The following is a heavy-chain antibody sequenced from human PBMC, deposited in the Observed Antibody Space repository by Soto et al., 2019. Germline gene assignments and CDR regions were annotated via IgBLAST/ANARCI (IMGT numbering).Heavy chain of an antibody. CDR3: ARVKECSSINCYARDAFDI. V-gene: IGHV1-24*01. CDR1: GYTLTELS. J-gene: IGHJ3*02. D-gene: IGHD2-2*01. Sequence: ASVKVSCKVSGYTLTELSMHWVRQAPGKRLDWMGGFDPEDGETIYADSVKGRFTISRDNAKTSLYLQMNSLRAEDTAVYYCARVKECSSINCYARDAFDIWGQGTVVTVSS. CDR2: FDPEDGET.